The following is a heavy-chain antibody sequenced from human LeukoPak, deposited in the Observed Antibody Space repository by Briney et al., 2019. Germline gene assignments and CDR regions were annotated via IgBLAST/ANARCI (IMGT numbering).Heavy chain of an antibody. CDR1: GFTSSTSL. CDR3: RHGNSSGDY. Sequence: GGSLRLSCIASGFTSSTSLMNWVRQPPGKGLVWVSRINVDGSRTVYADSVKGRFTISRDNAKNALYLQMNSLRAEDTAVYYCRHGNSSGDYWGQGTLVTVSS. V-gene: IGHV3-74*01. CDR2: INVDGSRT. D-gene: IGHD6-6*01. J-gene: IGHJ4*02.